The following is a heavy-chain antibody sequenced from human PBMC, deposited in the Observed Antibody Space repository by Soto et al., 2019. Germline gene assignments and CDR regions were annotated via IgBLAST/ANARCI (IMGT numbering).Heavy chain of an antibody. V-gene: IGHV4-39*01. D-gene: IGHD6-19*01. CDR3: ARRIAVAGTFWCFDL. CDR1: GGSISSSDYY. J-gene: IGHJ2*01. CDR2: IYYTGST. Sequence: SETLSLTCTVSGGSISSSDYYWGWIRQPPGKGLEWIGNIYYTGSTYYNPSLKSRVTMSVDTSKSQFSLKLSSVTAADTAVYYCARRIAVAGTFWCFDLWGRGTLVTVSS.